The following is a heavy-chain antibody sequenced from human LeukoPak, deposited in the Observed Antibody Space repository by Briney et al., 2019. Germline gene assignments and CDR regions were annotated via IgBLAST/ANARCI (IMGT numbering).Heavy chain of an antibody. CDR2: ISGSGGST. CDR3: AKERSSLYYFDY. CDR1: GFTFSSYA. J-gene: IGHJ4*02. Sequence: GGSLLLSCAAAGFTFSSYAMRWGRPAAGKGLGGVSSISGSGGSTYYADSVKGRFTISRDNSKNTLYLQMNSLRAEDTAVYYCAKERSSLYYFDYWGQGTLVTVSS. D-gene: IGHD2-15*01. V-gene: IGHV3-23*01.